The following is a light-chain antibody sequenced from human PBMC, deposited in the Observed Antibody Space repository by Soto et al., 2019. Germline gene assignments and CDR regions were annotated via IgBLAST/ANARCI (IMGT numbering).Light chain of an antibody. CDR3: QQYHSYSWT. V-gene: IGKV1-5*03. J-gene: IGKJ1*01. CDR2: KAS. CDR1: QSIGSW. Sequence: DIQMTQSPSTLSASVGDRVTMTCRPSQSIGSWLAWYQQKQGKAPKVXIYKASNLESGVPSRFSGSGSGTDCTRTISSLQPDDFHTVYCQQYHSYSWTFGPGTKVDI.